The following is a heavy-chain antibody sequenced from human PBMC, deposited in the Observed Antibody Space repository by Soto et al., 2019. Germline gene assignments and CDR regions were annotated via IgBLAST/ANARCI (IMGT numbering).Heavy chain of an antibody. Sequence: VQLVESGGAGSKPGGSLGPSFAALEFTFGTYARPWVAQPQGKGLEWVAAMSYDGTKQYYVDSVKGRFTISRDNSRNTLFLQVNSLRDEDTAVYYCAKEYGSTWIDHWGQGTLVTVSS. CDR2: MSYDGTKQ. D-gene: IGHD6-13*01. CDR1: EFTFGTYA. CDR3: AKEYGSTWIDH. J-gene: IGHJ4*02. V-gene: IGHV3-30*18.